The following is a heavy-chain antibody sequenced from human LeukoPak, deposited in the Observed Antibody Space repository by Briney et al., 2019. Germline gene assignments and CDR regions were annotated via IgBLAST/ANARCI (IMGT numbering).Heavy chain of an antibody. Sequence: GGSLRLSCAASGFTFSSYAMNWVRQAPGKGLEWVSGISGSGDNTYYADSVKGRFTISRDNSKNTLYVQVNSLGTEDTAAYYCAKGSYYDSSGSFYFDYWGQGTLVTVSS. CDR3: AKGSYYDSSGSFYFDY. CDR2: ISGSGDNT. D-gene: IGHD3-22*01. CDR1: GFTFSSYA. V-gene: IGHV3-23*01. J-gene: IGHJ4*02.